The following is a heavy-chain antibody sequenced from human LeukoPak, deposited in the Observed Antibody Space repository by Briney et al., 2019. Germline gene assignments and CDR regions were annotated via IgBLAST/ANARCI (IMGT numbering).Heavy chain of an antibody. V-gene: IGHV1-69*05. Sequence: SVKVSCKASGGTFSSYAISWVRQAPGQGLEWMGRIVPIFGTANYAQKFQGRVTITTDESTSTAYMELSSLRSDDTAVYYCARDLWFGELLWFDPWGQGTLVTVSS. CDR3: ARDLWFGELLWFDP. CDR1: GGTFSSYA. D-gene: IGHD3-10*01. J-gene: IGHJ5*02. CDR2: IVPIFGTA.